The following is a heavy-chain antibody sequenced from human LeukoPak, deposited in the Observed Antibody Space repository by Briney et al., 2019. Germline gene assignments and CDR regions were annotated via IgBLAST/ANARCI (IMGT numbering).Heavy chain of an antibody. Sequence: SETLSLTCTVSGGSISSYYWSWIRQPPGKGLEWIGYIYYSGSTNYNPSLKSRVTMSVDTSKNQFSLNLTSVTAADTAVYYCARLPGIWGQGSLVTVSS. CDR1: GGSISSYY. V-gene: IGHV4-59*12. J-gene: IGHJ4*02. CDR3: ARLPGI. D-gene: IGHD3-10*01. CDR2: IYYSGST.